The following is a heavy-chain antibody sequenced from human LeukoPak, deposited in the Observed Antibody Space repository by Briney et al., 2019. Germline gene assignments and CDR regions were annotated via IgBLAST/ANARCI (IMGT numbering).Heavy chain of an antibody. V-gene: IGHV1-3*01. CDR1: GYTFTSYA. J-gene: IGHJ4*02. CDR3: ARYSSSWYPFDY. Sequence: ASVKVSCKASGYTFTSYAMHWVRQAPGQRLEWMGWINAGNGNTKYSQKFQGRVTITRDTSASTAYMELSSLRSEDTAVYYCARYSSSWYPFDYWGQGTLVTVSS. CDR2: INAGNGNT. D-gene: IGHD6-13*01.